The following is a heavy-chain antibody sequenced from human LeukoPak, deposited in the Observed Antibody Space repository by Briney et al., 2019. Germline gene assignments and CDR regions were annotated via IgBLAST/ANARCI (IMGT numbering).Heavy chain of an antibody. CDR2: INPSGGSA. CDR1: GYTFTTYY. Sequence: GASVKVSCRASGYTFTTYYMHWVRQAPGQGLEWMGIINPSGGSATYAQNFQGRVTMTRDTSTSTVYMELSSLRSDDTAVYYCARDWAYVVDFWGQGTLVTVSS. CDR3: ARDWAYVVDF. V-gene: IGHV1-46*01. D-gene: IGHD3-16*01. J-gene: IGHJ4*02.